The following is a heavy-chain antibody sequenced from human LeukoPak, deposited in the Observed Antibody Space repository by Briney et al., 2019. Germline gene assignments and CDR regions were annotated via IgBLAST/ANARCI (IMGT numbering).Heavy chain of an antibody. CDR1: GGPISSYY. Sequence: PSETLSLTCTVSGGPISSYYWSWIRQPAGKGLEWIGRIYTSGSTNYDPSLKSRVTISVDKSKNQFSLKLSSVTAADTAVYYCARGFGTTYYYDYWGQGTLVTVSS. J-gene: IGHJ4*02. CDR2: IYTSGST. V-gene: IGHV4-4*07. CDR3: ARGFGTTYYYDY. D-gene: IGHD2-2*01.